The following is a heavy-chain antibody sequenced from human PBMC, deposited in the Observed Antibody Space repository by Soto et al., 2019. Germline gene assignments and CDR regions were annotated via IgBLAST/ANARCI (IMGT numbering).Heavy chain of an antibody. D-gene: IGHD5-18*01. V-gene: IGHV3-21*01. CDR3: ARAGIQLWSDFDY. Sequence: EVQLVESGGGLVKPGGSLRLSCAASGFTFSSYSMNWVRQAPGKGLEWVSSISSSSSYIYYADSVKGRFTNSRDNAKNSLYLQMNSLRAEDTAVYYCARAGIQLWSDFDYWGQGTLVTVSS. CDR1: GFTFSSYS. J-gene: IGHJ4*02. CDR2: ISSSSSYI.